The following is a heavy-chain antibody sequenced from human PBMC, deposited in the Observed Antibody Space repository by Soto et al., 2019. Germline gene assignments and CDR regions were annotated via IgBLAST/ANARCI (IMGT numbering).Heavy chain of an antibody. CDR3: ARSSGQIVVVPDATDDYYGMDV. D-gene: IGHD2-2*01. CDR1: GYSFTSYW. CDR2: IDPSDSYA. J-gene: IGHJ6*02. Sequence: GSLKISCKGYGYSFTSYWISWVRQMPGKGLEWMGRIDPSDSYANYSPSFQGHVTISADKSISTAYLQWSSLKASDTAMYYCARSSGQIVVVPDATDDYYGMDVWGQGTTVTGSS. V-gene: IGHV5-10-1*01.